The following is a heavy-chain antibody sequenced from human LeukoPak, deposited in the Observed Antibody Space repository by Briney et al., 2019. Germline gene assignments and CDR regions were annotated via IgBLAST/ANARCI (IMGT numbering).Heavy chain of an antibody. CDR2: ISYDGSNK. V-gene: IGHV3-30*18. CDR1: GFTFSSYG. CDR3: AKGGNQWLRYYYYGMDV. D-gene: IGHD6-19*01. J-gene: IGHJ6*02. Sequence: GGSLRLSCAASGFTFSSYGMHWVRQAPGKGLEWVAIISYDGSNKYYADSVKGRFTISRDNSKNTLYLQMNSLRAEDTAVYYCAKGGNQWLRYYYYGMDVWGQGTTVTVSS.